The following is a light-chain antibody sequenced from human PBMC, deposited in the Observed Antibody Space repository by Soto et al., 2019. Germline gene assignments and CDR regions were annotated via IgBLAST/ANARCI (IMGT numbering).Light chain of an antibody. J-gene: IGLJ2*01. CDR2: RNN. Sequence: QSVLTQPPSASGTPGQRVTISCSGSSSNIGSNYVYWYQQLPGTAPKLLIYRNNQRPSGVPDRFSGSKSGTSASLAISALRSEDEADYYCAAWDDSLSGQGVFGGGTKLTVL. CDR3: AAWDDSLSGQGV. V-gene: IGLV1-47*01. CDR1: SSNIGSNY.